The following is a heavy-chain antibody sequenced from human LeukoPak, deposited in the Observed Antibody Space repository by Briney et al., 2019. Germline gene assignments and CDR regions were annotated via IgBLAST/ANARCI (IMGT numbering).Heavy chain of an antibody. V-gene: IGHV1-18*01. J-gene: IGHJ4*02. CDR3: ARDSSLGVEIDY. CDR2: ISAYNGNT. Sequence: ASVKVSCKASGYTFTSYGISWVRQAPGQGLEWMGWISAYNGNTNYAQKLQGRVTMTTDTSTSTVYMELSSLRSEDTAVYYCARDSSLGVEIDYWGQGTLVTVSS. D-gene: IGHD2-8*01. CDR1: GYTFTSYG.